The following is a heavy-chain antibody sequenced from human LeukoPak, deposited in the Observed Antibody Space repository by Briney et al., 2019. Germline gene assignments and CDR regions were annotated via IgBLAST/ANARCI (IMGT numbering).Heavy chain of an antibody. D-gene: IGHD1-26*01. CDR2: ISGSGDKI. V-gene: IGHV3-23*01. Sequence: GGSLRLSCAASEFTFTNSAMTWVRQAPGKGLEWASAISGSGDKIHYAGSVKGRFTISRDNSKNTLYLQMNSLRVEDTAIYYCAKDWSCDYWGQGTLITVSS. CDR1: EFTFTNSA. CDR3: AKDWSCDY. J-gene: IGHJ4*02.